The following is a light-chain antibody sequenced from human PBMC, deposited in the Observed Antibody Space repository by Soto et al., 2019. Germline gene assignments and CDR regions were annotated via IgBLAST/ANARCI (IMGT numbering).Light chain of an antibody. CDR2: AAS. CDR1: QSISSN. Sequence: DIQMTQSPSAQSASEGDRVTITCRASQSISSNLNWYQQKAGKAPKLLIYAASSLQSGVPSRFSGSGSGTDFTLTISSLQPEDFATYYCQQSSSTPLTFGGGTKVEIK. V-gene: IGKV1-39*01. CDR3: QQSSSTPLT. J-gene: IGKJ4*01.